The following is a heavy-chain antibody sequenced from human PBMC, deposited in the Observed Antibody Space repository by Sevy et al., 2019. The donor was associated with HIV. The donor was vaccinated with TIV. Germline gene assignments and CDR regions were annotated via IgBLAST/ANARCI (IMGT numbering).Heavy chain of an antibody. D-gene: IGHD3-22*01. CDR2: VKQDMSEK. CDR3: ARAQQITMLVVIGGLYFDF. CDR1: GFTFSSNW. Sequence: GGSLRLSCATSGFTFSSNWMTWVRQAPGKGLEWVANVKQDMSEKYYADSVKGRSTISRDNAKNSLYLEMNSLSAEDTAVYYCARAQQITMLVVIGGLYFDFWGQGTLVTVSS. J-gene: IGHJ4*02. V-gene: IGHV3-7*01.